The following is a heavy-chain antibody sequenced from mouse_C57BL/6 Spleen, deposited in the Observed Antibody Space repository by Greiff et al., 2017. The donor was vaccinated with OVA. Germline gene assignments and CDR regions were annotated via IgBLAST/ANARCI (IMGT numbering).Heavy chain of an antibody. CDR2: IYPGSGST. Sequence: QVQLKESGAELVKPGASVKMSCKASGYTFTSYWITWVKQRPGQGLEWIGDIYPGSGSTNYNEKFKSRATLTVDTSSSTAYMQLSSLTSEDSAVYYCARGYYFDYWGQGTTLTVSS. V-gene: IGHV1-55*01. J-gene: IGHJ2*01. CDR3: ARGYYFDY. CDR1: GYTFTSYW.